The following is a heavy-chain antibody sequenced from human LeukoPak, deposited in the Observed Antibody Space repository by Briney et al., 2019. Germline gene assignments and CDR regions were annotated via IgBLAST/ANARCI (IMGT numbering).Heavy chain of an antibody. CDR3: AKVEGASKASVY. Sequence: GGSLRLSCAASGFTVSSNYMSWVRQAPGKGLEWVSVIYSGGSTYYADSVKGRFTISRDNSKNTLYLQMYSLRAEDTAVYYCAKVEGASKASVYWGQGALVTVSS. CDR1: GFTVSSNY. D-gene: IGHD1-1*01. V-gene: IGHV3-53*01. CDR2: IYSGGST. J-gene: IGHJ4*02.